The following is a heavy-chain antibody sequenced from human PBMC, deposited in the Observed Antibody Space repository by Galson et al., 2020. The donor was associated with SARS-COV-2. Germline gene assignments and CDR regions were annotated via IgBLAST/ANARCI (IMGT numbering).Heavy chain of an antibody. CDR1: GFTFSSYW. CDR2: IKQDGSEK. D-gene: IGHD4-17*01. V-gene: IGHV3-7*01. Sequence: GESLKISCAASGFTFSSYWMSWVRQAPGKGLEWVTNIKQDGSEKYYVDSVKGRFTISRDNAKNSLYLQMNSLRAEDTAVYYCARDIYGADYNLDYWGQGTLVTVSS. J-gene: IGHJ4*02. CDR3: ARDIYGADYNLDY.